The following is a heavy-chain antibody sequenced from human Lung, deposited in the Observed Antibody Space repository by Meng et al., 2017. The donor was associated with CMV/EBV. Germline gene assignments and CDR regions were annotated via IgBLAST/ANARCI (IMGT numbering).Heavy chain of an antibody. CDR3: AKDGRGYSYGYGMDV. CDR1: GFTFSSYG. V-gene: IGHV3-30*02. J-gene: IGHJ6*02. Sequence: GGSXRLXCAASGFTFSSYGMHWVRQAPGKGLEWVAFIRYDGSNKYYADSVKGRFTISRDNSRNTLYLQMNSLRAEDTAVYYCAKDGRGYSYGYGMDVWGQGTXVTVSS. CDR2: IRYDGSNK. D-gene: IGHD5-18*01.